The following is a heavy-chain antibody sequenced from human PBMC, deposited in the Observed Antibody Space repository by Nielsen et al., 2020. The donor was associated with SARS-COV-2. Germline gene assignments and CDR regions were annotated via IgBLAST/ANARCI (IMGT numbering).Heavy chain of an antibody. J-gene: IGHJ6*02. V-gene: IGHV3-11*04. D-gene: IGHD3-10*01. Sequence: GESLKISCAASGFTFSDYYMSWISQAPGKGLEWVSYISSSGSTIYYADSVKGRFTISRDNAKNSLYLQMNILRAEDTAVYYCARDPKGMVQGYYYYGMDVWGQGTTVTVSS. CDR2: ISSSGSTI. CDR1: GFTFSDYY. CDR3: ARDPKGMVQGYYYYGMDV.